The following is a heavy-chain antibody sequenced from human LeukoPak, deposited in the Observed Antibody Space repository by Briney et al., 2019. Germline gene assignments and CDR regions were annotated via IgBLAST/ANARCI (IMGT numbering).Heavy chain of an antibody. Sequence: NPSETLSLTCTVSGGSISSSSYYWSWIRQPPGKGLEWIGYFYYSGSTNYNPSLKSRVTISVDTSKNQFSLKLSSVTAADTAVYYCARDWGSYYAFDIWGQGTMVTVSS. CDR1: GGSISSSSYY. D-gene: IGHD1-26*01. V-gene: IGHV4-61*01. J-gene: IGHJ3*02. CDR3: ARDWGSYYAFDI. CDR2: FYYSGST.